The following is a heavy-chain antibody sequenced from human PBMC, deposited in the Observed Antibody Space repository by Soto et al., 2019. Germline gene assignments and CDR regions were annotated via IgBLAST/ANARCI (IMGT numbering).Heavy chain of an antibody. CDR3: ARDCSSTRCHGGHFDY. J-gene: IGHJ4*02. D-gene: IGHD2-2*01. CDR1: GFTVSSNY. Sequence: GGSLRLSCAASGFTVSSNYMSWVRQAPGKGLEWVSLIYSGGSTYYADSVKGRFTISRDNSKNTLYLQMNSLRAEDTAVYYCARDCSSTRCHGGHFDYWGQRTPVTVSS. CDR2: IYSGGST. V-gene: IGHV3-66*01.